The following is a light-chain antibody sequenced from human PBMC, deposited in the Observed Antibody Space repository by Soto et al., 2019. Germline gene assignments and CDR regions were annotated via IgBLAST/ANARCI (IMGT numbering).Light chain of an antibody. Sequence: EIVMAQSPATLSVSPGERATLSCRASQSVSSNLAWYQQKPGQAPRLLIYGASTRATGIAARFSGSGSGTEFTLTISSLQSEDFAVYYCQQYNNWPPGTFGRGTKV. CDR3: QQYNNWPPGT. CDR2: GAS. J-gene: IGKJ4*01. V-gene: IGKV3-15*01. CDR1: QSVSSN.